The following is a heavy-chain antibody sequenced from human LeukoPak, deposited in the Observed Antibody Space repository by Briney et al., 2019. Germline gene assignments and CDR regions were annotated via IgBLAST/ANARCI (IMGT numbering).Heavy chain of an antibody. Sequence: GGSLRLSCAASGFTFSSYGMHWVRQAPGKGLEWVAFIRYDGSNKYYADSVKGRFTISRDDAKNTLLLQMNSLRAEDTAVYYCARPQVNDYGDCGIWGQGTMVAVSS. V-gene: IGHV3-30*02. D-gene: IGHD4-17*01. CDR1: GFTFSSYG. J-gene: IGHJ3*02. CDR3: ARPQVNDYGDCGI. CDR2: IRYDGSNK.